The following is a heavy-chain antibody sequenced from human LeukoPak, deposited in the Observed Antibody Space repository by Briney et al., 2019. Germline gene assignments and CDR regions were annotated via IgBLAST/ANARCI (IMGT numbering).Heavy chain of an antibody. Sequence: GGSLRLSCAASGFTFSSYAMSWVRQAPGKGLEWVSAISGSGGSTYYADSVKGRFTISRDNSKNTLYLQMNSLRAEDTAVYYCARGNQGIAAAGTPTDAFDIWGQGTMVTVSS. CDR1: GFTFSSYA. CDR3: ARGNQGIAAAGTPTDAFDI. V-gene: IGHV3-23*01. J-gene: IGHJ3*02. CDR2: ISGSGGST. D-gene: IGHD6-13*01.